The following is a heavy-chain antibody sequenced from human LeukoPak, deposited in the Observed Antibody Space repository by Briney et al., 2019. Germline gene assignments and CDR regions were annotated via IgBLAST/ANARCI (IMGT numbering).Heavy chain of an antibody. D-gene: IGHD4-17*01. CDR1: GYSLTSYW. J-gene: IGHJ4*02. V-gene: IGHV5-51*03. Sequence: GESLKISCKGSGYSLTSYWIGWVRQMPGKGLEWMGIIYPGDSDTSYSPSFQGQVTISADKSISTAYLQWSSLKASDTAMYYCASGSSYGDYVGNYFDYWGQGTLVTVSS. CDR3: ASGSSYGDYVGNYFDY. CDR2: IYPGDSDT.